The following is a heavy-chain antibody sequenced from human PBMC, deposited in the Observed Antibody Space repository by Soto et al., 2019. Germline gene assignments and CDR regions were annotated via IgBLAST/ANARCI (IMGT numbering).Heavy chain of an antibody. CDR2: IYYSGST. Sequence: QLQLQESGPGLVKPSETLSLTCTVSGGSISSSSYYWGWIRQPPGKVLEWIGRIYYSGSTYYNPSLKSQVTRSVYTSKTKFTLKLSSVTDADTAVYYCARQASSCYVGCGYNRCDPWGQGTLVTVSS. J-gene: IGHJ5*02. CDR1: GGSISSSSYY. CDR3: ARQASSCYVGCGYNRCDP. D-gene: IGHD2-15*01. V-gene: IGHV4-39*01.